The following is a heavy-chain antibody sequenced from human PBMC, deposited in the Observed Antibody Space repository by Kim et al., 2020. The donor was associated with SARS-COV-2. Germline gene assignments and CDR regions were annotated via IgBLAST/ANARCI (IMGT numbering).Heavy chain of an antibody. J-gene: IGHJ1*01. Sequence: ADSVKGRFTITRDNSKNTLYLQMKSLRAEDTAVYYCAKEAIAAAGFFQHWGQGTLVTVSS. D-gene: IGHD6-13*01. V-gene: IGHV3-23*03. CDR3: AKEAIAAAGFFQH.